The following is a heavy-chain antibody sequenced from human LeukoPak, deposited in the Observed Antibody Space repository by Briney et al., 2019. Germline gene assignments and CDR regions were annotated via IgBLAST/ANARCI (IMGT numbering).Heavy chain of an antibody. CDR1: GGSFSGYY. J-gene: IGHJ5*02. CDR2: INHSGST. D-gene: IGHD3-3*01. CDR3: ARVGTIFGVVILNWFDP. Sequence: SETLSLTCAVYGGSFSGYYWSWIRQPPGKGLEWIGEINHSGSTNYNQSLKSRVTISVDTSKNQFSLKLSSVTAADTAVYYCARVGTIFGVVILNWFDPWGQGTLVTVSS. V-gene: IGHV4-34*01.